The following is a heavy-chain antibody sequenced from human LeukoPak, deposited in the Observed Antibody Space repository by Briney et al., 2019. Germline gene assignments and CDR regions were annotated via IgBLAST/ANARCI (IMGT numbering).Heavy chain of an antibody. CDR1: GYTFTSYG. CDR3: ARDIAESNFDY. CDR2: ISAYNGNT. V-gene: IGHV1-18*01. J-gene: IGHJ4*02. Sequence: ASVKVSCKASGYTFTSYGISWVRQAPGQGLEWMGWISAYNGNTDYAQKFQGRVTLATDTSTTTAYMELRSLGSDDTAVYYCARDIAESNFDYWGQGTLVTVSS. D-gene: IGHD6-13*01.